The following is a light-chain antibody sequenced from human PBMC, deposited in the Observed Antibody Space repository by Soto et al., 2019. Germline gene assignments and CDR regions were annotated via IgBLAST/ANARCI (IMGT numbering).Light chain of an antibody. CDR2: GNS. CDR1: SSNIGAGYD. J-gene: IGLJ1*01. CDR3: QSFDSRLSGYV. V-gene: IGLV1-40*01. Sequence: QSVLTQPPSVSGAPGQRVTISCTGSSSNIGAGYDLHWYQQIPGTAPRLLIYGNSNRPSGVPDRFSVSKSGTSASLAITGLQAEDEADYYCQSFDSRLSGYVFGTGTKLTVL.